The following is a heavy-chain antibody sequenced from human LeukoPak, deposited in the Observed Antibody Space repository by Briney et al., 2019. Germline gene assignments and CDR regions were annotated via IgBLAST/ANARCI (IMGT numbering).Heavy chain of an antibody. CDR1: GFTFSSYS. V-gene: IGHV3-21*01. CDR2: ISSSSSYI. CDR3: ARDQAAMVRGVGYFDY. J-gene: IGHJ4*02. D-gene: IGHD3-10*01. Sequence: KSGGSLRLSCAASGFTFSSYSMNWVRQAPGKGLEWVSSISSSSSYIYYADSVKGRFTISRDNAKNSLYLQMNSLRAEDTAVYYCARDQAAMVRGVGYFDYWGQGTLVTVSS.